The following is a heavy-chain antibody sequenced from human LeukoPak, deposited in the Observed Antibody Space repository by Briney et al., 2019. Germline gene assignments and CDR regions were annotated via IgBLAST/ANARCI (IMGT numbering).Heavy chain of an antibody. D-gene: IGHD3-10*01. J-gene: IGHJ3*02. CDR2: IKQDGSEK. V-gene: IGHV3-7*01. Sequence: GGSLRLSCAASGFTFSSYWMSWVRQAPGKGLEWVANIKQDGSEKYYVDSVKGRFTISRDNAKNSLYLQMNSLRAEDTAVYYCARHNYYGSGSDAFDIWGQGTMVTVSS. CDR3: ARHNYYGSGSDAFDI. CDR1: GFTFSSYW.